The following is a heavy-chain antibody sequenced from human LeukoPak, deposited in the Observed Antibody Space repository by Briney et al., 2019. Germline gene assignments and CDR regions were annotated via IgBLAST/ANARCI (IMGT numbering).Heavy chain of an antibody. CDR3: ARNPYSGNYGDYYYYYLDV. CDR1: GFTFSTYN. J-gene: IGHJ6*03. Sequence: GGSLRLSCVASGFTFSTYNMNWVRQAPGRGLEWVSSITSSSSYIYYADSVKGRFTISRDNAKSSLYLQMNSLRDEDTAVYYCARNPYSGNYGDYYYYYLDVWVKGTNVTISS. D-gene: IGHD1-26*01. CDR2: ITSSSSYI. V-gene: IGHV3-21*01.